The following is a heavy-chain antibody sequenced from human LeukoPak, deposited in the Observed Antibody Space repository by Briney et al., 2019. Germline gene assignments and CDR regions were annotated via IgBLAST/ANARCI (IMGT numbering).Heavy chain of an antibody. CDR2: INSDGSEG. Sequence: PGGSLRLSCAVSGFTFSGFWMSWSRQAPGKGLEWVASINSDGSEGYYADVVKGRFTISRDNSKNTLYLQMNSLRAEDTAVYYCAKEHQWNDAFDIWGQGTMVTVSS. CDR3: AKEHQWNDAFDI. D-gene: IGHD6-19*01. CDR1: GFTFSGFW. V-gene: IGHV3-7*03. J-gene: IGHJ3*02.